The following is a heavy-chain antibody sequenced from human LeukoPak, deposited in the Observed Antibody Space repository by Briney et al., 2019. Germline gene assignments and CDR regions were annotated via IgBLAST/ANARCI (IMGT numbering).Heavy chain of an antibody. J-gene: IGHJ3*02. CDR3: AGRPVYYDSSGHSGAFDI. CDR1: GYSFTSYW. V-gene: IGHV5-51*01. Sequence: GESLKISCKGSGYSFTSYWIGWVRQMPGKGLEWMGIIYPGDSDTRYSPSFQGQVTISADKSISTAYLQWSSLKASDTAMYYCAGRPVYYDSSGHSGAFDIWGQGTMVTVSS. CDR2: IYPGDSDT. D-gene: IGHD3-22*01.